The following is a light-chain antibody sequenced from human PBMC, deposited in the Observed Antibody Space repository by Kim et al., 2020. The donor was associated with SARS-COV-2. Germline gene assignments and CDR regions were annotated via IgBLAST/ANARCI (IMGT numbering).Light chain of an antibody. CDR3: QQRRSWPLT. CDR1: QSVTGR. CDR2: DTS. V-gene: IGKV3-11*01. Sequence: SLSPGERATLPCRASQSVTGRVSWYQQRPGQAPRLLIYDTSNRATGIPARFSGSGSGTDFTLTISSLEPEDFAVYYCQQRRSWPLTFGGGTKLEIK. J-gene: IGKJ4*01.